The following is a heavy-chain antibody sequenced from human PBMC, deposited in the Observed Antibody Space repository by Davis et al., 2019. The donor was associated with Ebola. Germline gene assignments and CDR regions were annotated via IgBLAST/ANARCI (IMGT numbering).Heavy chain of an antibody. CDR3: ARRGNYYGSGLYNWFDP. J-gene: IGHJ5*02. V-gene: IGHV4-59*08. D-gene: IGHD3-10*01. Sequence: MPSETLSLTCTVSGGSISSYYWSWIRQPPGKGLEWIGYIYYSGSTNYNPSLKSRVTLSVDTSKNQFSLKLSSVTAADTAVYYCARRGNYYGSGLYNWFDPWGQGTLVTVSS. CDR2: IYYSGST. CDR1: GGSISSYY.